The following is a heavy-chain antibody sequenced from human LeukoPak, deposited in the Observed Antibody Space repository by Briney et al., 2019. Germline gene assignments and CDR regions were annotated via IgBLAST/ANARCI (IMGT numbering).Heavy chain of an antibody. J-gene: IGHJ3*02. CDR3: AKEFCRGSCHHDAFDI. CDR1: GFTFSSYE. CDR2: ISSSGSTI. V-gene: IGHV3-48*03. D-gene: IGHD2-15*01. Sequence: GGSLRLSCAASGFTFSSYEMNWVRQAPGKGLEWASYISSSGSTIYYADSVKGRFTISRDNSKNTLDLQMSSLRAEDTAVYYCAKEFCRGSCHHDAFDIWGQGTKVTVSS.